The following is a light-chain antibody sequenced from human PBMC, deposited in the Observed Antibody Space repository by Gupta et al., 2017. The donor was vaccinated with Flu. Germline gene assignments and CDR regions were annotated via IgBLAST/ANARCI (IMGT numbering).Light chain of an antibody. CDR1: QSVSSS. J-gene: IGKJ1*01. CDR2: KAS. CDR3: LQYKSVWT. Sequence: DIQMTQSPSTLSASVGDRVTITCRASQSVSSSLAWYQQKPGKAPTLLIYKASSLESGVPSRLSGSGSGTEFTLTISSLQPDELATYYCLQYKSVWTFGQGTKVEIK. V-gene: IGKV1-5*03.